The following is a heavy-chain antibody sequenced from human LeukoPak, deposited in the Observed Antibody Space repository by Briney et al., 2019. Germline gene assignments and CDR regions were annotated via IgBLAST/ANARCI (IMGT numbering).Heavy chain of an antibody. D-gene: IGHD1-26*01. J-gene: IGHJ4*02. V-gene: IGHV1-18*01. CDR2: ISAYNGNT. CDR3: ARVQEWELLKYYFDY. Sequence: ASVKVSCTASGYTFTSYGISWVRQAPGQGLEWMGWISAYNGNTNYAQKLQGRVTMTTDTSTNTAYMELRSLRSDDTAVYYCARVQEWELLKYYFDYWGQGTLVTVSS. CDR1: GYTFTSYG.